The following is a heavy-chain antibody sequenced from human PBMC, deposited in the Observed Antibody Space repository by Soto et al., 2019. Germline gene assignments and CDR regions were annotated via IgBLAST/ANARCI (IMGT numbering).Heavy chain of an antibody. V-gene: IGHV4-34*01. CDR2: INHSGST. D-gene: IGHD3-3*01. CDR3: ARGDFQDSDY. J-gene: IGHJ4*02. CDR1: GGSFSGYY. Sequence: ASETLSLTCAVYGGSFSGYYWSWIRQPPGKGLEWIGEINHSGSTNYNPSLKSRVTISVDTSKNQFSLKLSSVTAADTAVDSGARGDFQDSDYWGQGTLVTVSS.